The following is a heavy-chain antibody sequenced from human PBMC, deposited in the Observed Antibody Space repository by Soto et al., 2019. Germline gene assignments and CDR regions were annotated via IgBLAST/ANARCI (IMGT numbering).Heavy chain of an antibody. D-gene: IGHD2-2*01. Sequence: TGGSLRLSCAASGFTFSSYAMSWVRPAPGKGLEWVSAISGSGDTTYYADSVKGRFIISRDNSKNSLYLQMNSLRAEDTAVYYCARVPDLDYCSKTSCLYYFDYWGQGALVTVSS. CDR1: GFTFSSYA. CDR3: ARVPDLDYCSKTSCLYYFDY. CDR2: ISGSGDTT. J-gene: IGHJ4*02. V-gene: IGHV3-23*01.